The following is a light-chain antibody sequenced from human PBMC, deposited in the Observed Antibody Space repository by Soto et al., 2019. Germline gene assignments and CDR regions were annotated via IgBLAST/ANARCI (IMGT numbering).Light chain of an antibody. CDR1: QSVSSH. CDR2: DAS. CDR3: QQRGDWPPIT. V-gene: IGKV3-11*01. J-gene: IGKJ5*01. Sequence: EIVFTQSPATLSLSPGERATLSCRASQSVSSHLAWYQHKPGQAPRLLFYDASTRATGIPARFSGSGSGTDFTLTISSLEPEDFAVYYCQQRGDWPPITFGQGTRLEIK.